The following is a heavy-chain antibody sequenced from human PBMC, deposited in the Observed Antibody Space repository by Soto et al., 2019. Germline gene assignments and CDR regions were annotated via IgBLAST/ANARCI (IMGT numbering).Heavy chain of an antibody. D-gene: IGHD3-9*01. CDR3: ARERAIRYFDWSCIDY. V-gene: IGHV3-33*01. Sequence: PGGSLRLSCAASGFTFSSYGMHWVRQAPGKGLEWVAVIWYDGSNKYYADSVKGRFTISRDNSKNTLYLQMNSLRAEDTAVYYCARERAIRYFDWSCIDYWGQGTLVTVSS. J-gene: IGHJ4*02. CDR1: GFTFSSYG. CDR2: IWYDGSNK.